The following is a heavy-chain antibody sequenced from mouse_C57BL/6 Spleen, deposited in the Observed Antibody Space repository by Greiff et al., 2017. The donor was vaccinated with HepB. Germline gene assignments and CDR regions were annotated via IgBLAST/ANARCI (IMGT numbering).Heavy chain of an antibody. CDR2: IDPNSGGN. CDR3: ARGGDYFDY. J-gene: IGHJ2*01. CDR1: GYTFTSYW. Sequence: QVQLQQPGAELVKPGASVMLSCTASGYTFTSYWMHWVKQRPGRGLECIGRIDPNSGGNKYNEKLKSKATLTVDKPSSTDYMQLSSLTSEDSAVYYCARGGDYFDYWGQGTTLTVSS. V-gene: IGHV1-72*01.